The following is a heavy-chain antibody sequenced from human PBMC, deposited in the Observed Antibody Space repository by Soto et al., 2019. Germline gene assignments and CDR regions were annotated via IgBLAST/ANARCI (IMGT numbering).Heavy chain of an antibody. CDR3: AKDLGSGNYFDY. CDR2: IYSGGST. J-gene: IGHJ4*02. Sequence: GGSLRLSCAASGFTVSSNYMTWVRQTPGKGLGWVSLIYSGGSTFYADSVKGRFTISRDNSKNTLYLQMNSLRAEDTAVYYCAKDLGSGNYFDYWGQGTLVTVSS. V-gene: IGHV3-53*01. CDR1: GFTVSSNY. D-gene: IGHD1-26*01.